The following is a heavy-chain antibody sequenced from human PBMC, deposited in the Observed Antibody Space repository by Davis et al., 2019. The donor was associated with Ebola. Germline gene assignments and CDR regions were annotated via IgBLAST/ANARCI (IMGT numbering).Heavy chain of an antibody. D-gene: IGHD3/OR15-3a*01. V-gene: IGHV1-2*06. Sequence: ASVKVSCKASGYTFTSYGISWVRQAPGQGLEWMGRINPNSGGTNYAQKFQGRVTMTRDTSISTAYMELSRLRSDDTAVYYCARGGPGLVIILSLALIWGQGTLVTVSS. CDR3: ARGGPGLVIILSLALI. J-gene: IGHJ4*02. CDR2: INPNSGGT. CDR1: GYTFTSYG.